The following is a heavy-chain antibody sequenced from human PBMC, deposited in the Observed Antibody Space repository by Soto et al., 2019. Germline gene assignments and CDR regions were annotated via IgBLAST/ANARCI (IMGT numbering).Heavy chain of an antibody. CDR3: APAATYCGGDCYILDW. CDR1: GFTFYSYS. J-gene: IGHJ4*02. V-gene: IGHV3-23*01. Sequence: EVQVLESGGGLVQPGGSLRLSCAASGFTFYSYSMNWVRQAPGKGLEWVSSISGVGHRTYYADSVKGRFTISRDNSKSMLYLQMNSLRAEDTAVYFCAPAATYCGGDCYILDWWGQGTLVTVSS. D-gene: IGHD2-21*02. CDR2: ISGVGHRT.